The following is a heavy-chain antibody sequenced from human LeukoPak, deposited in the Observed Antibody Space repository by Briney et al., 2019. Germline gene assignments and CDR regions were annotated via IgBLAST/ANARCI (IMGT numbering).Heavy chain of an antibody. CDR3: ARAAYYYDSSGYYFDY. CDR1: GGTFSSYT. Sequence: SVKVSCKASGGTFSSYTISWVRQAPRQGLEWMGRIIPILGIANYAQKFQGRVTITADKSTSTAYMELSSLRSEDTAVYYCARAAYYYDSSGYYFDYWGQGTLVTVSS. J-gene: IGHJ4*02. V-gene: IGHV1-69*02. CDR2: IIPILGIA. D-gene: IGHD3-22*01.